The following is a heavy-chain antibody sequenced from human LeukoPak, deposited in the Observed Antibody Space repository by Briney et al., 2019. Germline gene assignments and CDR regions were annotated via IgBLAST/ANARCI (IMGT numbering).Heavy chain of an antibody. CDR3: TRDRSRAEDD. Sequence: SGGSLRLSCAASGFTFSGYWMSWVRQAPGKGLEWVANINKGGSDKYYVDSVKGRFTISRDNANNLLYLQMNSLRGEDTAVYYCTRDRSRAEDDWGQGTLVTVSS. CDR1: GFTFSGYW. CDR2: INKGGSDK. J-gene: IGHJ4*02. D-gene: IGHD1-14*01. V-gene: IGHV3-7*01.